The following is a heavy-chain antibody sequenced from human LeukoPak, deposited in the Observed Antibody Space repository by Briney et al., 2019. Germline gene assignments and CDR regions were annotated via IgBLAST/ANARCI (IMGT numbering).Heavy chain of an antibody. J-gene: IGHJ3*01. CDR2: FDPEDGET. CDR3: ASTTVLTPSAFDV. V-gene: IGHV1-24*01. Sequence: ASVKVSCKVSGYTLTELSMHWVRQAPGKGLEWMGGFDPEDGETIYAQKFQGRVSMTEDTSTDTAYMELGSLRSEDTAVYYCASTTVLTPSAFDVWGQGTRVTVSS. D-gene: IGHD4-23*01. CDR1: GYTLTELS.